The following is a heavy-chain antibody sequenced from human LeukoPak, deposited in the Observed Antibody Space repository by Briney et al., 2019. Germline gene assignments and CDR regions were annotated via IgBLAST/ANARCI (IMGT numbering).Heavy chain of an antibody. V-gene: IGHV3-33*01. Sequence: GGSLRLYCAASGFTFSSYGMHWVRQAPGKGLEWVAVIWYDGSNKYYADSVKGRFTISRDNSKNTLYLQMNSLGAEDTAVYYCAREGTQRYFDYWGQGTLVTVSS. CDR1: GFTFSSYG. CDR2: IWYDGSNK. J-gene: IGHJ4*02. CDR3: AREGTQRYFDY. D-gene: IGHD1-1*01.